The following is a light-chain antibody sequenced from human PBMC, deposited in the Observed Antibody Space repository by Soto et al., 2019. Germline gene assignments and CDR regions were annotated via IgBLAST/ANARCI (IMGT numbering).Light chain of an antibody. CDR1: QSVGSD. CDR3: QQYNNWPPWT. J-gene: IGKJ1*01. Sequence: EIVLTQSPDTLSLSPGERATLSCRASQSVGSDLAWYQHTPGQPPRLLIYGASTRATSIPGRFSGSGSGTEFTLTISSLQSEDFAVYFCQQYNNWPPWTFGQGTKVDIK. CDR2: GAS. V-gene: IGKV3-15*01.